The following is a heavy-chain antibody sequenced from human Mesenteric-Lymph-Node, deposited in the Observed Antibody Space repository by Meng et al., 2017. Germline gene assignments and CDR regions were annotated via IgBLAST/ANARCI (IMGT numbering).Heavy chain of an antibody. V-gene: IGHV4-61*02. Sequence: SETLSLTCTVSGGSISSGSYYWSWIRQPAGKGLEWIGRIYTSGSTNYNPSLKSRVTISVDTSKNQFSLKLSSVTAADTAVYYCAREERVIAAAALCFDYWGQGTLVTVSS. CDR3: AREERVIAAAALCFDY. CDR1: GGSISSGSYY. J-gene: IGHJ4*02. D-gene: IGHD6-13*01. CDR2: IYTSGST.